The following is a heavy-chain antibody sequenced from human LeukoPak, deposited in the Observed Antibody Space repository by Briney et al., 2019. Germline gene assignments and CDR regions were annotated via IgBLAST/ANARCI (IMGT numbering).Heavy chain of an antibody. V-gene: IGHV1-69*04. CDR3: AREFDFWSGYLDY. CDR1: GGTFSSYT. D-gene: IGHD3-3*01. Sequence: KPGSSVKVSCKASGGTFSSYTISWVRQAPGQRVELMGRIIPILGIANYAQKFQGRVTITADKSTSTAYMELSSLRSEDTAVYYCAREFDFWSGYLDYWGQGTLVTVSS. CDR2: IIPILGIA. J-gene: IGHJ4*02.